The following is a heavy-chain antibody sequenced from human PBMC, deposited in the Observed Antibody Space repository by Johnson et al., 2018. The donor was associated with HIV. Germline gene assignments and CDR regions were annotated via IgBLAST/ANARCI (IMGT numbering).Heavy chain of an antibody. CDR3: ARDQGWELLNDACDI. V-gene: IGHV3-30*04. D-gene: IGHD1-26*01. CDR1: GFTFSSYA. Sequence: VQLLESGGGVVQPGRSLRLSCAASGFTFSSYAMHWVRQAPGKGLEWVAVISYDGSNKYYADSVKGRFTISRDNSKNTLYLQMNSLRAEDTAVYYCARDQGWELLNDACDIWGQGTMVTVSS. CDR2: ISYDGSNK. J-gene: IGHJ3*02.